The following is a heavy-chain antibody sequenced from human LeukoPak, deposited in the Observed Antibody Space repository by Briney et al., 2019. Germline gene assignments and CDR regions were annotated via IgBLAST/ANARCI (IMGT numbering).Heavy chain of an antibody. V-gene: IGHV4-34*01. CDR1: GGSFSGFH. CDR3: ARSGYSGNWDAFDF. J-gene: IGHJ3*01. Sequence: SETLSLTCAVYGGSFSGFHWSWIRQPPGKGLGWIGEINHSGTINYNPSLKSRVTISVDTSKNQFYLKMSSVTAADTAVYYCARSGYSGNWDAFDFWGQGTMVTVSS. CDR2: INHSGTI. D-gene: IGHD4-23*01.